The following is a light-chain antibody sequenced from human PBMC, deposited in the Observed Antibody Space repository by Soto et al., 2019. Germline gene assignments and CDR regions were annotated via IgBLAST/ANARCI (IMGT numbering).Light chain of an antibody. CDR2: SAS. Sequence: AIPMTQSPASLSAFVGDRVIITCRASQGIRKDLAWYQQKPGKAPKLLIYSASSLQTGVPSRFSGSGFGTDFSLAISSLQPEDFATYYCLQDYNYPPTFGQGTKVEI. CDR3: LQDYNYPPT. CDR1: QGIRKD. J-gene: IGKJ1*01. V-gene: IGKV1-6*01.